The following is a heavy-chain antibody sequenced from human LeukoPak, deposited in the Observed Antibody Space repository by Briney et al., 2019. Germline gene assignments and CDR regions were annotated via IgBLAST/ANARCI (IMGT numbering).Heavy chain of an antibody. CDR3: ARVVWFDP. Sequence: GGSLRLSCAASGFTFSSYEMNWVRQAPGKGLEWVSYISKSAITIYYADSVKGRFTISRDNAKNSLYLQMNSLRAEDTAVYYCARVVWFDPWGQGTLVTVSS. V-gene: IGHV3-48*03. CDR1: GFTFSSYE. CDR2: ISKSAITI. J-gene: IGHJ5*02.